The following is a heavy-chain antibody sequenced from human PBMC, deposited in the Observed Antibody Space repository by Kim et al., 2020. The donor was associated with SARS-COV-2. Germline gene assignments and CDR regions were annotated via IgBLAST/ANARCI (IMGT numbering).Heavy chain of an antibody. D-gene: IGHD6-19*01. V-gene: IGHV3-30-3*01. Sequence: GGSLRLSCAASGFTFSSYAMHWVRQAPGTGLEWVAVISYDGSNKYYADSVKGRLTISRDNSKNTLYLQMNSLRAEDTAVYYCARGPSSGWYDYMDVWGKRTTVTVSS. CDR3: ARGPSSGWYDYMDV. J-gene: IGHJ6*03. CDR2: ISYDGSNK. CDR1: GFTFSSYA.